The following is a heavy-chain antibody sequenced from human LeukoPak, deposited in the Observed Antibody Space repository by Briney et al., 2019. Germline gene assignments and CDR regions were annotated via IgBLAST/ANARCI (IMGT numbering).Heavy chain of an antibody. CDR2: INHSGST. D-gene: IGHD2-2*01. CDR1: GGSFSGYY. V-gene: IGHV4-34*01. J-gene: IGHJ4*02. Sequence: SETLSLTCAVYGGSFSGYYWSWIRQPPGKGLEWIGEINHSGSTNYNPSLKSRVTISVDTSKNQFSLKLSSVTAADTAVYYCARGLGGRCCSSTSCRTNPGWGQGTLVTVSS. CDR3: ARGLGGRCCSSTSCRTNPG.